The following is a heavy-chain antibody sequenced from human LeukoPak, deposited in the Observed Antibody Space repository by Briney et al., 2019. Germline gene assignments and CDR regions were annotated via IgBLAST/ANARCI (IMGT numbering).Heavy chain of an antibody. CDR3: ARDFGGYNYFDY. D-gene: IGHD5-24*01. Sequence: GGSLRLSCAASRFTFSSYAMHWVRQAPGKGLEWVAVISYDGSNKYYADSVKGRFTISRDNSKNTLYLQMNSLRAEDTAVYYCARDFGGYNYFDYWGQGTLVTVSS. CDR2: ISYDGSNK. J-gene: IGHJ4*02. V-gene: IGHV3-30*04. CDR1: RFTFSSYA.